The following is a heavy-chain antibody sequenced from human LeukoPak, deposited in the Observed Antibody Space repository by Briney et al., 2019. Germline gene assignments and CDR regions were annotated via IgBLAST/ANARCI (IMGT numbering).Heavy chain of an antibody. J-gene: IGHJ4*02. Sequence: VASVKVSCKASGYTFTSYGIRWVRQAPGQGLEWMGWISAYNGNTNYAQKLQGRVTMTTDTSTSTAYMELRSLRSDDTAVYYCARAGYYGSGSYYNYWGQGTLVTVSS. CDR3: ARAGYYGSGSYYNY. CDR2: ISAYNGNT. CDR1: GYTFTSYG. V-gene: IGHV1-18*01. D-gene: IGHD3-10*01.